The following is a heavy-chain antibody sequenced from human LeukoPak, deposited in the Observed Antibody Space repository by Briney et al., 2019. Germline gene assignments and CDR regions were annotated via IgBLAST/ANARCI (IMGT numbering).Heavy chain of an antibody. V-gene: IGHV1-46*01. D-gene: IGHD1-26*01. CDR2: INPSGGST. CDR3: ARDGDSGSYPQYYFDY. Sequence: ASVKVSCKASGYTFTSYYMHWVRQAPGQGLEWMGIINPSGGSTSYAQKFQGRVTMTRDTSTSTVYMELSSLRSEDTAMYYCARDGDSGSYPQYYFDYWGQGTLVTVSS. J-gene: IGHJ4*02. CDR1: GYTFTSYY.